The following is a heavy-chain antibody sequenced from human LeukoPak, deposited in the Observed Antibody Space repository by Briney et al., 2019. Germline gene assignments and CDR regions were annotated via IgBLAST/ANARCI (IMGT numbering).Heavy chain of an antibody. CDR1: GFTFTGFH. CDR3: ATPPGKVDY. V-gene: IGHV1-2*02. D-gene: IGHD4-23*01. Sequence: ASVKVSCKTSGFTFTGFHMHWVRQAPGQGLEWMGWINPNSGGTTYAQKFQGRVNMTRDTSISAVYMELSRLTSDDTAVYYCATPPGKVDYWGQGTLVTVPS. CDR2: INPNSGGT. J-gene: IGHJ4*02.